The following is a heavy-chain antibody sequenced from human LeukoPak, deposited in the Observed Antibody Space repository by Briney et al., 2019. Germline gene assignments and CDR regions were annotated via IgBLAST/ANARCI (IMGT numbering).Heavy chain of an antibody. Sequence: PGGSLRLSCAASGFTFSSYAMSWVRQAPGKGLEWVSAISGSGGSTYYADSVKGRFTISRDNPKNTLYLQMNSLRAEDTAIYYCAKDGGGGWPYYFDYWGQGTLVTVSS. CDR3: AKDGGGGWPYYFDY. J-gene: IGHJ4*02. V-gene: IGHV3-23*01. CDR2: ISGSGGST. CDR1: GFTFSSYA. D-gene: IGHD6-19*01.